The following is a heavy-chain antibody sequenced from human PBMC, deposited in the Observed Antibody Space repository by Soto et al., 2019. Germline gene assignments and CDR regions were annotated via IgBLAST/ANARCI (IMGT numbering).Heavy chain of an antibody. CDR3: ARHSSSCAGGMDV. V-gene: IGHV4-31*03. Sequence: QVQLQESGPGLVKPSQTLSLTCTVSGGSISSGGYYWSWIRQHPGKGLEWIGYIYYSGSTYYNPTLKSRVXXSXDXXKNQFSLKLSSVTAADTAVYYCARHSSSCAGGMDVWGQGTTVTVSS. CDR1: GGSISSGGYY. J-gene: IGHJ6*02. CDR2: IYYSGST. D-gene: IGHD6-13*01.